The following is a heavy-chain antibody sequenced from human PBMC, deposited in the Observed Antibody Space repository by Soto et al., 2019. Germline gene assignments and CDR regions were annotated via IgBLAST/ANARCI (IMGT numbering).Heavy chain of an antibody. V-gene: IGHV4-34*01. CDR3: ARVHVVLMEFADWFDP. CDR1: GGSFNNYF. Sequence: SETLSLTCAVYGGSFNNYFWSWIRQPPGKGLEWIGEINHSGSTNYNPSLKSRVTISVDTSKNQFSLKLNSVTAADTAVYYCARVHVVLMEFADWFDPWGLGTLVTVSS. D-gene: IGHD2-8*01. CDR2: INHSGST. J-gene: IGHJ5*02.